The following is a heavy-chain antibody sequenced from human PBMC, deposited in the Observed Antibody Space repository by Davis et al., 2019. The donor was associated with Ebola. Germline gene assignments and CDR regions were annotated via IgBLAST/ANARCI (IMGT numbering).Heavy chain of an antibody. CDR1: GLTLSSYA. D-gene: IGHD3-3*01. CDR2: ISGRGGST. V-gene: IGHV3-23*01. Sequence: GGSLRLSCPASGLTLSSYAMSCVRQAPGKGMDWVSAISGRGGSTYYADSVKGRFTISRDNSKNTLYLQMNSLRAEDTAVYYCAKCGTIYPSGYFDYWGQGTLVTVSS. CDR3: AKCGTIYPSGYFDY. J-gene: IGHJ4*02.